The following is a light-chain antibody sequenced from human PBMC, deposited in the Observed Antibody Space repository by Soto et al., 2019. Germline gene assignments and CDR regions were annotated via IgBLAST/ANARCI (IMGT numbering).Light chain of an antibody. CDR2: WAS. Sequence: DIVMTQSPESLAVSLGERATINCKSSQSVLYSSDNKNYLAWYQQKAGQPPKLLIYWASTRESGVPDRFSGSGSGTDFSLTISSLQAEDVAIYYCQQYYSGPFTFGPGTKVDIK. J-gene: IGKJ3*01. CDR1: QSVLYSSDNKNY. V-gene: IGKV4-1*01. CDR3: QQYYSGPFT.